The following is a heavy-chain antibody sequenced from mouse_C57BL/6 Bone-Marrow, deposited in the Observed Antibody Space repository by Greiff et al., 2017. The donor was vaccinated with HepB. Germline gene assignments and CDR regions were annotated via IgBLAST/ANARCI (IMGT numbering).Heavy chain of an antibody. J-gene: IGHJ2*01. CDR1: GFNIKDDY. CDR2: IDPENGDT. V-gene: IGHV14-4*01. CDR3: TTGYCDY. Sequence: EVQLQQSGAELVRPGASVKLSCTASGFNIKDDYMHWVKQRPEQGLEWIGWIDPENGDTEYASKFQGKATITADTSSNTAYLQLSSLTSEDTAVYYCTTGYCDYWGQGTTLTVSS.